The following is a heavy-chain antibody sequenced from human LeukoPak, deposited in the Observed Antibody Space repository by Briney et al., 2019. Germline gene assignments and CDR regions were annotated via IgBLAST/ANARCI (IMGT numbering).Heavy chain of an antibody. D-gene: IGHD6-13*01. Sequence: GASVKVSCKASGYTFIAYYMHWVRQAPGQGLEWMGWINPNSGNTGYAQKFQGRVTITRNTSISTAYMELSSLRSEDTAVYYCASILAAATFDPWGQGTLVTVSS. J-gene: IGHJ5*02. CDR2: INPNSGNT. V-gene: IGHV1-8*03. CDR1: GYTFIAYY. CDR3: ASILAAATFDP.